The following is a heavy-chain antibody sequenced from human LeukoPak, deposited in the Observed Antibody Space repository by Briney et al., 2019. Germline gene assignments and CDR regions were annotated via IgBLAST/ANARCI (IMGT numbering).Heavy chain of an antibody. V-gene: IGHV3-23*01. CDR3: AKVQGYYDC. J-gene: IGHJ4*02. Sequence: PGGSLRLSCAASGFIFSNYGMNWVRQAPGKGLEWVSGIGVGGTTYYADSVKGRFTISRDTSKNTLYLQMNSLRAEDTAVYYCAKVQGYYDCWGQGTLVTVSS. D-gene: IGHD3-22*01. CDR2: IGVGGTT. CDR1: GFIFSNYG.